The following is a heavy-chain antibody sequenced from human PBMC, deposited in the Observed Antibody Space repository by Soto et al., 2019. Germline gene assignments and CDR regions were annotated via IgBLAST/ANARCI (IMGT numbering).Heavy chain of an antibody. J-gene: IGHJ4*02. CDR2: INHSGST. Sequence: SKTLSLTCAVYGGSFSGYYWSWIRQPPGKGLEWIGEINHSGSTNYNPSLKSRVTISVDTSKNQFSLKLSSVTAADTAVYYGASVSWGATARGFDYWGQGTLVTVSS. CDR3: ASVSWGATARGFDY. D-gene: IGHD5-12*01. V-gene: IGHV4-34*01. CDR1: GGSFSGYY.